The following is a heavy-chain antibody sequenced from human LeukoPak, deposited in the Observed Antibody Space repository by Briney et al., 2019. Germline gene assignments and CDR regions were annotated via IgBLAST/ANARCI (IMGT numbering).Heavy chain of an antibody. Sequence: GRSLRLSCAASGFTFSNYGMHWVRQAPGKGLEWVAVISYDGSNEYYADSVKGRFTISRDTSKNTLYLQMNSLRAEDTALYYCARKFLTGRLIDYWGQGTLVTVSS. CDR2: ISYDGSNE. J-gene: IGHJ4*02. V-gene: IGHV3-30*03. CDR1: GFTFSNYG. CDR3: ARKFLTGRLIDY. D-gene: IGHD7-27*01.